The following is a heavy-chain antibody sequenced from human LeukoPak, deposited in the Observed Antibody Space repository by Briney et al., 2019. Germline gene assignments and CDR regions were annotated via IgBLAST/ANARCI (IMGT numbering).Heavy chain of an antibody. CDR1: GFTFSSYA. V-gene: IGHV3-23*01. D-gene: IGHD6-19*01. CDR3: AKIRYSSGWFSFDY. J-gene: IGHJ4*02. Sequence: GASLRLSCAASGFTFSSYAMSWVRQAPGKGLEWASAISGSGGSTYYADSVKGRFTISRDNSKNTLYLQMNSLRAEDTAVYYCAKIRYSSGWFSFDYWGQGTLVTVSS. CDR2: ISGSGGST.